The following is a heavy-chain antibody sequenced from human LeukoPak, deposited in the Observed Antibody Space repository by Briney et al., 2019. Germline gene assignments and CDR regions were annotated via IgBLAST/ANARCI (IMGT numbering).Heavy chain of an antibody. CDR3: ARVWGDPSNFDY. V-gene: IGHV1-8*01. CDR2: MSPNSGNT. D-gene: IGHD2-21*02. Sequence: ASVKVSCKASGYTFTTYDINWVRQATGQGLEWMGWMSPNSGNTGYAQKFQGRVTMTRDTSISTAYMELSRLRSDDTAVYYCARVWGDPSNFDYWGQGTLVTVSS. CDR1: GYTFTTYD. J-gene: IGHJ4*02.